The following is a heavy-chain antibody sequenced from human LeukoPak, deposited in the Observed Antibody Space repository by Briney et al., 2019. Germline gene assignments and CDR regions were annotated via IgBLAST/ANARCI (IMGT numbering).Heavy chain of an antibody. Sequence: SETLSLTCTVSGGPISSSSYYWGWIRQPPGKGLEWIGSIYYSGSTYYNPSLKSRVTVSVDTSKNQFSLKLSSVTAADTAVYYCGGPSAPAAAEGAFDIWGQGTMVTVSS. CDR2: IYYSGST. CDR3: GGPSAPAAAEGAFDI. D-gene: IGHD2-2*01. V-gene: IGHV4-39*01. CDR1: GGPISSSSYY. J-gene: IGHJ3*02.